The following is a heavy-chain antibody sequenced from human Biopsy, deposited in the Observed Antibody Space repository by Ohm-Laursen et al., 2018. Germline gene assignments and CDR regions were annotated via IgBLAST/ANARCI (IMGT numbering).Heavy chain of an antibody. J-gene: IGHJ5*02. CDR2: IFYRGST. D-gene: IGHD3-22*01. V-gene: IGHV4-39*01. CDR3: ARDYDTSGYYYVS. CDR1: GGSISNNNYY. Sequence: GTLSLTCTVSGGSISNNNYYWGWIRQPPGKGLVWIGSIFYRGSTHYKPSLKSQVNISVETSKNQFSLKLNSVTAADTAVYYCARDYDTSGYYYVSWGQGTLVTVSS.